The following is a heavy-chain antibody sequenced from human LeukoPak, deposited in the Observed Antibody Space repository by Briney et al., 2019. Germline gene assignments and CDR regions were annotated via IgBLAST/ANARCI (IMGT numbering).Heavy chain of an antibody. D-gene: IGHD2-2*01. CDR2: IYYSGST. CDR3: ARRGPKSFWDCSSTSCYFDY. J-gene: IGHJ4*02. Sequence: PSETLSLTCTVSGGSISGSSYYWGWIRQPPGKGLEWIGSIYYSGSTYYNPSLKSRVTISVDTSKNQFSLKLSSVTAADTAVYYCARRGPKSFWDCSSTSCYFDYWGQGTLVTVSS. CDR1: GGSISGSSYY. V-gene: IGHV4-39*01.